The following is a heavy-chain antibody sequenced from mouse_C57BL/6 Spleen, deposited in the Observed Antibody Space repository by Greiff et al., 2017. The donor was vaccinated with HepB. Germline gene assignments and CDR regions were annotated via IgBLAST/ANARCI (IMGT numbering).Heavy chain of an antibody. CDR1: GYTFTSYG. CDR2: IYPRSGNT. Sequence: QVQLQQSGAELARPGASVKLSCKASGYTFTSYGISWVKQRTGQGLEWIGEIYPRSGNTYYNEKFKGKATLTADKSSSTAYMELRSLTSEDSAVYFCARFTGSSYAYFDVWGTGTTVTVSS. J-gene: IGHJ1*03. V-gene: IGHV1-81*01. CDR3: ARFTGSSYAYFDV. D-gene: IGHD1-1*01.